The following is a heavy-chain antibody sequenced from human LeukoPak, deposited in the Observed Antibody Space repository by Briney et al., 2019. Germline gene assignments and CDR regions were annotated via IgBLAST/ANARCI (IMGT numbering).Heavy chain of an antibody. CDR1: GFTFSRYA. CDR3: VKGGYSSSRGYFDY. Sequence: QPGGSLRLSCAASGFTFSRYAMSWVRQAPGKGLELVSSFSGSDGSSDYADSVKGRFTLSRDNSKNTLYLQMNSLRAEDTAIYYCVKGGYSSSRGYFDYWGQGTLVTVSS. CDR2: FSGSDGSS. D-gene: IGHD6-13*01. V-gene: IGHV3-23*01. J-gene: IGHJ4*02.